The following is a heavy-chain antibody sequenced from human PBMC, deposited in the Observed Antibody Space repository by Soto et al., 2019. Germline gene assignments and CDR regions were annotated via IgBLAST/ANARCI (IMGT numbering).Heavy chain of an antibody. CDR3: ARVGGYSYGYPGYFDL. J-gene: IGHJ2*01. CDR1: GGSISSYY. D-gene: IGHD5-18*01. CDR2: IYYSGST. V-gene: IGHV4-59*01. Sequence: QVQLQESGPGLVKPSETLSLTCTVSGGSISSYYWSWIRQPPGKGLEWIGYIYYSGSTNYNPSLKGRVTISVDTSKNPFSLKLTSVTAADTAVYYCARVGGYSYGYPGYFDLWGRGTLVTVSS.